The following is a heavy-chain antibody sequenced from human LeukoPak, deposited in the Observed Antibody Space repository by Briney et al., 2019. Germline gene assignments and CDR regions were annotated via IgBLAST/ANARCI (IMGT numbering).Heavy chain of an antibody. J-gene: IGHJ6*03. CDR2: IYTSGST. V-gene: IGHV4-4*07. D-gene: IGHD2-15*01. Sequence: SETLSLTCIVSGGSISSYYWSWIRQPAGKGLEWIARIYTSGSTNYNPSLKSRVTRSVDTSKNQFSLKLSSVTAADTAVYYCGRAAVVGYFSYYYMDVWGKGTTVTVSS. CDR1: GGSISSYY. CDR3: GRAAVVGYFSYYYMDV.